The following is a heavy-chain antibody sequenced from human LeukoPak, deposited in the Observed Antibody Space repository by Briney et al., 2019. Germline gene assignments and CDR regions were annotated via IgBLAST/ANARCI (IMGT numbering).Heavy chain of an antibody. CDR2: IFYSGST. V-gene: IGHV4-39*07. Sequence: SETLSLTCTVSGGSISNNSYYWGWIRHPPTKGLEWIGNIFYSGSTYYNPSLKSRVTISVDTSKNQFSLKLSSVTAVDTAVYYCARINRKRRITMIVVVITELFDYWGQGTLVTVSS. D-gene: IGHD3-22*01. J-gene: IGHJ4*02. CDR1: GGSISNNSYY. CDR3: ARINRKRRITMIVVVITELFDY.